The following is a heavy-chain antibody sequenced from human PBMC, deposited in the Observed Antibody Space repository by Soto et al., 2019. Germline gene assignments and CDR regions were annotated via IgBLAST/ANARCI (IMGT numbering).Heavy chain of an antibody. CDR1: GGSISSSSYY. D-gene: IGHD1-7*01. CDR3: TRPFGTTTFYFAMDV. CDR2: IHYGGNT. V-gene: IGHV4-39*01. J-gene: IGHJ6*02. Sequence: SETLSLTCTVSGGSISSSSYYWAWIRQPPGKGLEWIGSIHYGGNTYYNPSFKSRVTTSLDTSKNQFSLKLSSVTAADTAVYYCTRPFGTTTFYFAMDVWGQGTTVTVSS.